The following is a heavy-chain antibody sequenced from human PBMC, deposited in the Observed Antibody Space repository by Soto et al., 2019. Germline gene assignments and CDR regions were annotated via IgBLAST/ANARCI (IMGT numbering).Heavy chain of an antibody. CDR3: AKDGDSSGYYYGVY. D-gene: IGHD3-22*01. V-gene: IGHV3-23*01. J-gene: IGHJ4*02. Sequence: LRLSCAASGFTFSSYAMSWVRQAPGKGLEWVSAISGSGGSTYYADSVKGRFTISRDNSKNTLYLQMNSLRAEDTAVYYCAKDGDSSGYYYGVYWGQGTLVTVPS. CDR1: GFTFSSYA. CDR2: ISGSGGST.